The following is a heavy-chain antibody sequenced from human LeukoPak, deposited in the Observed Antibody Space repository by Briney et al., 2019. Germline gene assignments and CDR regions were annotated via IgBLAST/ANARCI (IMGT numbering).Heavy chain of an antibody. CDR2: ISPKSDFI. V-gene: IGHV3-21*01. D-gene: IGHD3-9*01. J-gene: IGHJ5*02. Sequence: PGGSLKPSCTASGFSINSYDMNWVRQAPGKGLEWVSSISPKSDFIYYSDSVRGRFTISRDNADNSLYLQMNSLRAEDTAVYYCARADCSASTCYLRRSWFDPWGQGTLVTVSS. CDR3: ARADCSASTCYLRRSWFDP. CDR1: GFSINSYD.